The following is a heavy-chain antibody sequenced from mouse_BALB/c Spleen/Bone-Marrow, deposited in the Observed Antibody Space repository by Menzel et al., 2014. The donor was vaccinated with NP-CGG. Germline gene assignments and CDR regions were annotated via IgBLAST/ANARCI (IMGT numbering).Heavy chain of an antibody. V-gene: IGHV4-1*02. CDR2: INPESNTI. CDR3: ARLVYYGWFAY. J-gene: IGHJ3*01. Sequence: EVKLVESGGGLVQPGGSLKLSCAASGFDFSRYWMSWVRQAPGKGLQWIGEINPESNTINYTPSLKDKFIISRDNAKNTLYLQMSKVRSEDTALYCCARLVYYGWFAYWGQGTLVTVSA. CDR1: GFDFSRYW. D-gene: IGHD1-1*01.